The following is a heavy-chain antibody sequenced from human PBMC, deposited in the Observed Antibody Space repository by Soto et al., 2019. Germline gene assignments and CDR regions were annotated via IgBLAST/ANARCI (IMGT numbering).Heavy chain of an antibody. CDR1: GFTFSSYA. CDR3: AKDRGSIWLADNWFDP. V-gene: IGHV3-23*04. CDR2: ISGSGGST. D-gene: IGHD3-10*01. J-gene: IGHJ5*02. Sequence: EVQLVDSGGGWVQPGGSRRLSCAASGFTFSSYAMLCVLQAPGKGLEWVSAISGSGGSTYYADSVKGRFTISRDNPKNTLYLQMNRLRAEDTAVYSCAKDRGSIWLADNWFDPWGQGTLVTVSS.